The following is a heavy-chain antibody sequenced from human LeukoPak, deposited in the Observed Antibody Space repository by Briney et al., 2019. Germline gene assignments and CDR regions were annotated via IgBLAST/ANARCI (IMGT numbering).Heavy chain of an antibody. D-gene: IGHD3-16*01. Sequence: GESLKISCKGSGYSFNTYWIGWVRQMPGKGLEWMGIIYPGDSDTKYSPSFQGQVTISADKSISTAYLQWSSLKASDTAMYYCARLRGIGITYNWFDPWGQGTLVTVSS. V-gene: IGHV5-51*01. CDR2: IYPGDSDT. CDR3: ARLRGIGITYNWFDP. J-gene: IGHJ5*02. CDR1: GYSFNTYW.